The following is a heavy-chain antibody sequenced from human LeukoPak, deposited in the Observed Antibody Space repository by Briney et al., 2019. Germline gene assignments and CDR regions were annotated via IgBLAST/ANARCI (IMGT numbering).Heavy chain of an antibody. CDR1: GGFISSSSYY. V-gene: IGHV4-39*07. Sequence: SETLSLTCTVSGGFISSSSYYWGWIRQPPGKGLEWIGSIYYSGSTYYNPSLKSRVTISVDTSKNQFSLKLSSVTAADTAVYYCARGELLFDYWGQGTLVTVSS. D-gene: IGHD1-26*01. CDR3: ARGELLFDY. CDR2: IYYSGST. J-gene: IGHJ4*02.